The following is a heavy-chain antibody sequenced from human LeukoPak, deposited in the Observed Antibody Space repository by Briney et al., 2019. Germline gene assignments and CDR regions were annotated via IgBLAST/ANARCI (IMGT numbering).Heavy chain of an antibody. J-gene: IGHJ4*02. D-gene: IGHD4-17*01. V-gene: IGHV3-64D*06. CDR2: ISTDGGST. CDR1: GFTFSSYA. CDR3: VKRGRQGDYAYDS. Sequence: GGSLRLSCAASGFTFSSYAMHWVRQAPGKGLEYVSSISTDGGSTFYADSVKGRFTISRDNSKNTLYLQMSSLRGEDTAVYYCVKRGRQGDYAYDSWGQGALVTVPS.